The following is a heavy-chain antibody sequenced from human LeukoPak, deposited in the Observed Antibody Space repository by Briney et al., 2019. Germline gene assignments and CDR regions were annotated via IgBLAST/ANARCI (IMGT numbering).Heavy chain of an antibody. J-gene: IGHJ4*02. CDR2: ISSSSSYI. D-gene: IGHD6-19*01. Sequence: GGSLRLSCVASGFTFSSYSMNWVRQAPGKGLEWVSSISSSSSYIYYADSVKGRFTISRDNAKNSLYLQMNSLRAEDTAVYYCARDGRAVAGDGNGDFDYWGQGTLVTVSS. CDR1: GFTFSSYS. CDR3: ARDGRAVAGDGNGDFDY. V-gene: IGHV3-21*01.